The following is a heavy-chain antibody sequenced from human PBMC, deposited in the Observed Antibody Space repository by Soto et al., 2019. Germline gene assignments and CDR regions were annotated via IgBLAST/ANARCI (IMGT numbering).Heavy chain of an antibody. J-gene: IGHJ4*02. Sequence: QVQLVQSGAEVKKPGSSVKVSCKASGGTFSSYAISWVRQAPGQGLEWMGGIIPIFGTANYAQKYQGRVTITADESTSTAYVELRSLRSEDTAVYYCASGKAKGQYGDYVYWGQGTLVTVSS. D-gene: IGHD4-17*01. V-gene: IGHV1-69*12. CDR1: GGTFSSYA. CDR3: ASGKAKGQYGDYVY. CDR2: IIPIFGTA.